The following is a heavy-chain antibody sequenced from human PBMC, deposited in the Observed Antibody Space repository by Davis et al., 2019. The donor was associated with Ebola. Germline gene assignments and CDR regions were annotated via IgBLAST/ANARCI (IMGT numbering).Heavy chain of an antibody. CDR2: ISKRSSSGTTT. V-gene: IGHV3-48*03. D-gene: IGHD4-17*01. CDR3: ARERGLPYGDYGYYFDY. J-gene: IGHJ4*02. Sequence: PGGSLRLSCAASGFTFSSYEMDWVRQAPGKGLEWISYISKRSSSGTTTYYADSVKGRFTISRDNSKNTLYLQMNSLRAEDTAVYYCARERGLPYGDYGYYFDYWGQGTLVTVSS. CDR1: GFTFSSYE.